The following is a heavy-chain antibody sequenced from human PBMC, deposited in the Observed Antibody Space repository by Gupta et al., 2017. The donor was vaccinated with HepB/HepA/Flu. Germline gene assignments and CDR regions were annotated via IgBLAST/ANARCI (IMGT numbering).Heavy chain of an antibody. CDR2: IHHSGST. CDR1: GGSISNNNW. CDR3: ATDYHSSGHFDY. V-gene: IGHV4-4*02. J-gene: IGHJ4*02. D-gene: IGHD3-22*01. Sequence: QVQLQESGPGLVKPSGTLSLTCAVSGGSISNNNWWSWVRQSPGKGLEWFGEIHHSGSTTYNPSLKSRVTISIDKSKNQFSLKLSFLTAADTAVYYCATDYHSSGHFDYWGQGTLVTVSS.